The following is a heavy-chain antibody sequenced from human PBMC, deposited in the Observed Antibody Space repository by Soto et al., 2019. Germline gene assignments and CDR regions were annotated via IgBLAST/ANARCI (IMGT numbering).Heavy chain of an antibody. CDR1: GGSISSYY. CDR3: ASGHYNFWSGYVWFDP. D-gene: IGHD3-3*01. V-gene: IGHV4-59*01. Sequence: PSETLSLTCTVSGGSISSYYWSWIRQPPGKGLEWIGYIYYSGSTNYNPSLKSRVTISVDTSKNQFSLKLSSVTAADTAVYYCASGHYNFWSGYVWFDPWGQGTLVTVSS. CDR2: IYYSGST. J-gene: IGHJ5*02.